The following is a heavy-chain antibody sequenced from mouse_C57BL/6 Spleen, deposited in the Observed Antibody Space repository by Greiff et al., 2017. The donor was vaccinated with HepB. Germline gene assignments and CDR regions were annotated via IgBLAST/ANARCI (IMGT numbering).Heavy chain of an antibody. D-gene: IGHD2-4*01. CDR2: IYPGSGST. V-gene: IGHV1-55*01. CDR1: GYTFTSYW. J-gene: IGHJ4*01. CDR3: ARDDDDDDAMED. Sequence: QVQLKQPGAELVKPGASVKMSCKASGYTFTSYWITWVKQRPGQGLEWIGDIYPGSGSTNYNEKFKSKATLTVDTSSSTAYMQLSSLTSEDSAVYYCARDDDDDDAMEDWGQGTSVTVSS.